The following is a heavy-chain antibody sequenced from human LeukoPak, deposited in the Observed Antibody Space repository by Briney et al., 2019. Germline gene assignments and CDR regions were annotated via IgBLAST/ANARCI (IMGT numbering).Heavy chain of an antibody. Sequence: SETLSLTCTVSGGSISSSSYYWGWIRQPPGKGLEWIGSIYYSGSTYYNPSLKSRVTISVDTSKNQFSLKLSSVTAADTAVYYCARMSYGLYSYYHYYGMDVWGQGTTVTVSS. CDR1: GGSISSSSYY. CDR2: IYYSGST. CDR3: ARMSYGLYSYYHYYGMDV. V-gene: IGHV4-39*01. J-gene: IGHJ6*02. D-gene: IGHD5-18*01.